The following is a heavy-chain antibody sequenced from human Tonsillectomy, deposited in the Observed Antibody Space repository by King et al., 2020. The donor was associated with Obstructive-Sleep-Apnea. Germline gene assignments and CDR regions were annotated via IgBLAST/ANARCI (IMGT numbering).Heavy chain of an antibody. CDR2: IYYSGST. D-gene: IGHD6-13*01. CDR3: ARGAAAAGHARYYYYGMDV. Sequence: QVQLQESGPGLVKPSQTLSLTCTVSGGSISSGGYYWSWIRQHPGKGLEWIGYIYYSGSTYYNPSLKSRLTISVDTSKNQFSLKLSSVTAADTAVYYCARGAAAAGHARYYYYGMDVWGQGTTVTVSS. J-gene: IGHJ6*02. CDR1: GGSISSGGYY. V-gene: IGHV4-31*03.